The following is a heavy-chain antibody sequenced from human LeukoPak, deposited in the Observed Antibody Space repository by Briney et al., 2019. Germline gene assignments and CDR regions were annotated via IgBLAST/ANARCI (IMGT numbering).Heavy chain of an antibody. V-gene: IGHV3-48*01. CDR3: AKDGGTHFDH. D-gene: IGHD1-26*01. CDR2: ISSSGTTI. CDR1: GFTFRTSG. Sequence: PGGSLRLSCAASGFTFRTSGMNWVRQAPGKGLEWVSYISSSGTTISYAQSVKGRFTITRDNDQNSLTLHMNTLRADDTAVYYCAKDGGTHFDHWGQGTLVTVSS. J-gene: IGHJ4*02.